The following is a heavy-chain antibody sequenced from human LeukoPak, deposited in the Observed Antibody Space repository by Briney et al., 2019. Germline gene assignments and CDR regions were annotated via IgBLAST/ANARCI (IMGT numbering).Heavy chain of an antibody. CDR2: ISWNSGSI. CDR1: GFTFDDYA. D-gene: IGHD1-14*01. J-gene: IGHJ4*02. CDR3: AKDRRNDFDY. V-gene: IGHV3-9*01. Sequence: GGSLRLSCAASGFTFDDYAMHWVRQAPGKGLEWVSGISWNSGSIGYADSVKGRFTISRDNAKNSLYLQMNSLRGDDTALYYCAKDRRNDFDYWGQGTLVTVSS.